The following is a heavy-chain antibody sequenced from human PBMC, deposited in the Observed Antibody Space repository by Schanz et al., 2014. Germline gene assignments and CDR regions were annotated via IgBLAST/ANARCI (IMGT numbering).Heavy chain of an antibody. J-gene: IGHJ4*02. CDR3: ARERWLGGPLDY. V-gene: IGHV3-23*04. CDR1: GFAFSNYA. Sequence: EVQLVESGGGLVQPGGSLRLSCAASGFAFSNYAMTWVRQAPGEGLEWVSGFTGAGATTKYAVSVKGRFTISRDNSKNTLYLQMNRLRAEDAAVYYCARERWLGGPLDYWGQGTLGAVSS. CDR2: FTGAGATT. D-gene: IGHD2-15*01.